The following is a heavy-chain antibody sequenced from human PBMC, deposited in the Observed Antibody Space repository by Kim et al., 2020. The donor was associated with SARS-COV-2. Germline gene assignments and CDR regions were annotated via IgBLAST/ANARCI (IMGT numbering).Heavy chain of an antibody. Sequence: GGSLRLSCAASGFTFSSYGMHWVRQAPGKGLEWVAVISYDGSNKYYADSVKGRFTISRDNSKNTLYLQMNSLRAEDTAVYYCARGPPERLRYFDCFDYWG. J-gene: IGHJ4*01. CDR2: ISYDGSNK. D-gene: IGHD3-9*01. V-gene: IGHV3-33*05. CDR3: ARGPPERLRYFDCFDY. CDR1: GFTFSSYG.